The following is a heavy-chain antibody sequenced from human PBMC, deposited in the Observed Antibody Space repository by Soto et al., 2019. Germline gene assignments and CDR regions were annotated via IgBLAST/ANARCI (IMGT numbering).Heavy chain of an antibody. J-gene: IGHJ3*01. CDR1: GGIFGSHG. CDR3: VRDRRIYYSDPHDEFVASDYEV. CDR2: FIPIFRTL. D-gene: IGHD3-22*01. V-gene: IGHV1-69*01. Sequence: QVQLIQSEAEVQKPGSSVRVSCTASGGIFGSHGFSWVRQAPGQRLEWVGGFIPIFRTLTYTEKFQARVRIAEEVSANTVYISLSSLTSEDTAVYYCVRDRRIYYSDPHDEFVASDYEVWGQGTMVSVSS.